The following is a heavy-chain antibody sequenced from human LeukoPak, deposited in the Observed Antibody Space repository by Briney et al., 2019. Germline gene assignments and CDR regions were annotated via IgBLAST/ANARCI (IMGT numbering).Heavy chain of an antibody. Sequence: PSETLSPTCTVSGGFISSYYWCWIQLPPRERLGWLRYIYFCCSTSYNPSFKGRVPIPVDTSNTQCSLNWRSVTAADMAVYYCARALFYDYGDSRVSDYYYYYMDVWGKGTTVTVSS. CDR2: IYFCCST. D-gene: IGHD4-17*01. CDR3: ARALFYDYGDSRVSDYYYYYMDV. CDR1: GGFISSYY. V-gene: IGHV4-59*01. J-gene: IGHJ6*03.